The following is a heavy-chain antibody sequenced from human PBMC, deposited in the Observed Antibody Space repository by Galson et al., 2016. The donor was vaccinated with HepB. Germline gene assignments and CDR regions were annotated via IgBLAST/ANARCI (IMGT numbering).Heavy chain of an antibody. V-gene: IGHV3-9*01. D-gene: IGHD5-18*01. CDR3: ARVVRDYRTYSYSGPSYAMDV. CDR2: ISWNSAYV. CDR1: GFTFSTYN. Sequence: SLRLSCAASGFTFSTYNMNWVRQAPGKGLEWVSGISWNSAYVGYADSVKGRFTISRDNAKNSLYLQMNSLRAEDTALYYCARVVRDYRTYSYSGPSYAMDVWGQGTTVTVSS. J-gene: IGHJ6*02.